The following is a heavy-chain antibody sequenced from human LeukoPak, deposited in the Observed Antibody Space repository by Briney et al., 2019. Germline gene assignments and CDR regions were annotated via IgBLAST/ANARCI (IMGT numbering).Heavy chain of an antibody. J-gene: IGHJ5*02. CDR2: IKQDGSEK. Sequence: GGSLRLSCAASGFTFSSYWMSWVRQAPGKGLEWVANIKQDGSEKYYVDSVKGRFTISRDNAKNSLYLQMNSLRAEDTAVYYCARDIYGITMVRGVTREYNWFDPWGQGTLVTVSS. CDR3: ARDIYGITMVRGVTREYNWFDP. V-gene: IGHV3-7*01. CDR1: GFTFSSYW. D-gene: IGHD3-10*01.